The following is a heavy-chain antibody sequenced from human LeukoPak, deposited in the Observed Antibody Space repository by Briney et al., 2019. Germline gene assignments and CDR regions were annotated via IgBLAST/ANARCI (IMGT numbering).Heavy chain of an antibody. Sequence: PSETLSLTCTVSGGSISGYYWSWIRQPPGKGLEWIGYIYYSGSTNYNPSLKSRVTISVDTSKNQFSLKLSSVTAADTAVYYCARVNGSSWFFIDYWGQGTLVTVSS. CDR1: GGSISGYY. CDR3: ARVNGSSWFFIDY. CDR2: IYYSGST. J-gene: IGHJ4*02. D-gene: IGHD6-13*01. V-gene: IGHV4-59*01.